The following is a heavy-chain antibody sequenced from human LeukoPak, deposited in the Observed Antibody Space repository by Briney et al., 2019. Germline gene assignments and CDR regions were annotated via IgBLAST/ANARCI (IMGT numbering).Heavy chain of an antibody. CDR2: INHSGST. V-gene: IGHV4-34*01. Sequence: PSETLSLTCAVYGGSFSGYYQTWIRQPPGKGLEWIGEINHSGSTNYNPSLKSRVTISVDTSKNQFSLKLSSVTAADTAVYYCARGFGYGDYAVDYWGQGTLVTVSS. CDR1: GGSFSGYY. J-gene: IGHJ4*02. D-gene: IGHD4-17*01. CDR3: ARGFGYGDYAVDY.